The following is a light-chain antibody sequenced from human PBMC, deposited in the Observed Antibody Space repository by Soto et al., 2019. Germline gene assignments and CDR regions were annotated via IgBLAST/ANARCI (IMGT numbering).Light chain of an antibody. V-gene: IGKV3-20*01. Sequence: VVLKHSPATLSLSPGERATLACRASQSVDSTYLTWYQQKPGQAPRLLIYGASGRATGVPDRFSGSGSGTDFTLTISRLELEDFALYYCHQYGDSRHASFGDGTRLEIK. CDR2: GAS. CDR3: HQYGDSRHAS. CDR1: QSVDSTY. J-gene: IGKJ5*01.